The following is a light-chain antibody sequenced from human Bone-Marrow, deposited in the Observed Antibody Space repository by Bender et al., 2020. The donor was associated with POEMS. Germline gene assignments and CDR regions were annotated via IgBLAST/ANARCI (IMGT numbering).Light chain of an antibody. Sequence: QLVVTQSPSASASLGASVNLTCTLSSGHTTYSVAWHQHQPEKGPRFLMKVSSDGNHIKGDGIPDRFSGSNSGAERYIIISRLRSEDEADYYYQTCNTEILRFGGGTKLTVL. V-gene: IGLV4-69*01. J-gene: IGLJ3*02. CDR3: QTCNTEILR. CDR2: VSSDGNH. CDR1: SGHTTYS.